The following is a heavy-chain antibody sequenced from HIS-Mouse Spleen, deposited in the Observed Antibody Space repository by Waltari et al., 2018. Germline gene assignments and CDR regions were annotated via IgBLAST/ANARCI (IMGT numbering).Heavy chain of an antibody. Sequence: QVQLQQWGAGLLKPSETLSLTCAVYGGSFSGYYWSGIRQPPGKGLEWIGEINHSGSTNYTPSLKSRVTISVDTSKNQFSLKLSSVTAADTAVYYCARGLAARFDYWGQGTLVTVSS. CDR2: INHSGST. CDR1: GGSFSGYY. CDR3: ARGLAARFDY. V-gene: IGHV4-34*01. D-gene: IGHD6-6*01. J-gene: IGHJ4*02.